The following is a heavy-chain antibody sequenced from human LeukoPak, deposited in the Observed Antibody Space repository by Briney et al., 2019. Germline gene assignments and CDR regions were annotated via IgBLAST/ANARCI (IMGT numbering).Heavy chain of an antibody. CDR3: ARVKQWLGNYYYYMGV. CDR2: IYYSGST. CDR1: GGSISSYY. Sequence: SETLSLTCTVSGGSISSYYWSWIRQPPGKGLEWIGYIYYSGSTNYNPSLKSRVTISVDTSKNQFSLKLSSVTAADTAVYYCARVKQWLGNYYYYMGVWGKGTTVTVSS. V-gene: IGHV4-59*01. J-gene: IGHJ6*03. D-gene: IGHD6-19*01.